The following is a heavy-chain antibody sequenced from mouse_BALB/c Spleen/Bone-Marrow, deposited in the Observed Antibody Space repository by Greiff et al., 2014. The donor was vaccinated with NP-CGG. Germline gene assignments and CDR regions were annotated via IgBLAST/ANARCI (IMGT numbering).Heavy chain of an antibody. Sequence: VQLQQSGPGLVAPSQSLSITCTVSGFSLTSYGVHWVRQPPGKGLEWLGQIWADGSRNNNSAHMSRLSISKDNSKSHVFLKMNRLQTDDTAMYYCTRIYLWYFDVWGAGTTVTVSS. J-gene: IGHJ1*01. V-gene: IGHV2-9*02. CDR2: IWADGSR. D-gene: IGHD2-3*01. CDR1: GFSLTSYG. CDR3: TRIYLWYFDV.